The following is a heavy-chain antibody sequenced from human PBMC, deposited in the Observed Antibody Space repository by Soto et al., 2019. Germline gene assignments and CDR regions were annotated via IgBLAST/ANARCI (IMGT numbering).Heavy chain of an antibody. V-gene: IGHV1-18*04. Sequence: QIQLVQSAAEVKKPGASVKVSCKTSGYTFVSYGISWVRQAPGQGLEWMGWISPYNGNTNFAQRFRGRVTLTTDTSPDIVDLNQGREKSSGTGGYNCARDHNVLDSRGYDAHCGQGTLFTVSS. J-gene: IGHJ4*02. CDR3: ARDHNVLDSRGYDAH. CDR2: ISPYNGNT. D-gene: IGHD3-22*01. CDR1: GYTFVSYG.